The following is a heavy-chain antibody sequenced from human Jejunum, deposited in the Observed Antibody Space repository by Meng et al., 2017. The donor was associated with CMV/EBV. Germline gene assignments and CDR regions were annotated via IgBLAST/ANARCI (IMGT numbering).Heavy chain of an antibody. CDR1: GFSFSTYA. J-gene: IGHJ4*02. CDR2: ISTGGGAI. CDR3: AKNYADIVIPAFDY. Sequence: SGFSFSTYALSRVRPAPGKGLGWISGISTGGGAIYYAKSVEGRFTVSRDNSKDTLYLQMNSLRAEDTAVYYCAKNYADIVIPAFDYWGQGTLVTVSS. V-gene: IGHV3-23*01. D-gene: IGHD5-12*01.